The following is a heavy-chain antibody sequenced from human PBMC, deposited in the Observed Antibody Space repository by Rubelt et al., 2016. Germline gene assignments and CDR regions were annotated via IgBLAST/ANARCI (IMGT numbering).Heavy chain of an antibody. D-gene: IGHD3-16*01. Sequence: QVQLQESGPGLVKPSETLSLTCTVSGGSISTYYWSWIRQPPGKGLEGIASIHYSGHITYHPSIQTRVTLSLDTSASQFSLKLNSVTAADTAIYYCARDFGDFRTDFWGQGTLVTVSS. V-gene: IGHV4-59*01. J-gene: IGHJ4*02. CDR3: ARDFGDFRTDF. CDR2: IHYSGHI. CDR1: GGSISTYY.